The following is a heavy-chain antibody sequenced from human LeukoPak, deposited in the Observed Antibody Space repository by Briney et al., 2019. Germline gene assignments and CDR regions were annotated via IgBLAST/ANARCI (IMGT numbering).Heavy chain of an antibody. D-gene: IGHD2-2*01. CDR2: ISNSGNTV. Sequence: RGSLRLSSAAPGFTSTDYYMSRIPQAPGKGREWISYISNSGNTVYYAESVKCRLTISRDNAKNSVYVEMDSLRAEDTAVYYCARDRQPSSYEGLNNWGQGTLVTVSS. J-gene: IGHJ4*02. CDR3: ARDRQPSSYEGLNN. CDR1: GFTSTDYY. V-gene: IGHV3-11*01.